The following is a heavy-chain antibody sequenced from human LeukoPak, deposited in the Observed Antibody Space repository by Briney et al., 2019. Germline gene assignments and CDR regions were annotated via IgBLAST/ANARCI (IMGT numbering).Heavy chain of an antibody. D-gene: IGHD3-10*01. CDR2: IYYSGST. CDR1: GGSISSSSYY. Sequence: SETLSLTCTVSGGSISSSSYYWGWIRQPPGKGLEWIGSIYYSGSTYYNPSLKSRVTMSVDTSKNQFSLKLSSVTAADTAVYYCARAQSSGSYSNYYYYYYMDVWGKGTTVTISS. J-gene: IGHJ6*03. CDR3: ARAQSSGSYSNYYYYYYMDV. V-gene: IGHV4-39*07.